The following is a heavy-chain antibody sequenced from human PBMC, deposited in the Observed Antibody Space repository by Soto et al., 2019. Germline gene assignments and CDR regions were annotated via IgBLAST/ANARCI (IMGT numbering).Heavy chain of an antibody. V-gene: IGHV3-21*01. D-gene: IGHD3-16*01. CDR3: ARGNDWEAYGMDV. CDR1: GFTFSGYS. Sequence: GGSLRLSCAASGFTFSGYSMNWVRQSPGKGLEWVSSISRSSSYIYYADSVKGRFTISRDNAKNSLYLQMNSLRAEDTAVYYCARGNDWEAYGMDVWGQGTTVTVSS. J-gene: IGHJ6*02. CDR2: ISRSSSYI.